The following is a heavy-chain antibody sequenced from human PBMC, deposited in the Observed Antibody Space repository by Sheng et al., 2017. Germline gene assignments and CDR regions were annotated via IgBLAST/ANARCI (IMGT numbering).Heavy chain of an antibody. CDR1: GGSISSSSYY. J-gene: IGHJ4*02. D-gene: IGHD3-22*01. CDR2: IYYSGST. Sequence: QLQLQESGPGLVKPSETLSLTCTVSGGSISSSSYYWGWIRQPPGKGLEWIGSIYYSGSTYYNPSLKSRVTISVDTSKNQFSLKLSSVTAADTAVYYCARGPYYYDSSGYYPPDYWGQGTLVTVSS. CDR3: ARGPYYYDSSGYYPPDY. V-gene: IGHV4-39*07.